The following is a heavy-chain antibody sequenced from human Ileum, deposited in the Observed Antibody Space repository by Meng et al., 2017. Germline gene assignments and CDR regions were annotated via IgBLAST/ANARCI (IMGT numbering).Heavy chain of an antibody. D-gene: IGHD6-19*01. Sequence: GSLRLSCATSGFTFASFWMTWVRQAPGKGLEWVANIKQDGSEKYYVDSVKGRFTISRDNTKKLVYLEMNSLRAEDAGIYYCARGGLVRMNYYYGMDVWGQGTTVTVSS. CDR3: ARGGLVRMNYYYGMDV. V-gene: IGHV3-7*01. CDR2: IKQDGSEK. J-gene: IGHJ6*02. CDR1: GFTFASFW.